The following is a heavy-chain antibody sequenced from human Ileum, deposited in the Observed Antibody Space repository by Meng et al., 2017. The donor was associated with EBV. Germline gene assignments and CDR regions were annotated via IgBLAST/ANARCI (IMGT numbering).Heavy chain of an antibody. J-gene: IGHJ4*02. V-gene: IGHV4-4*03. CDR2: IYRNGKT. CDR3: ARDPTGGEDHQRV. D-gene: IGHD1-14*01. Sequence: QQERCTVLATPQWTVPALCACCGGHNTSRDCVSWFRQPPGRGLEWIGNIYRNGKTIYTPSLKSRVTMSVDNSKNQFSLKLNTMTAADTAVYYCARDPTGGEDHQRVWGQGTLVTVSS. CDR1: GGHNTSRDC.